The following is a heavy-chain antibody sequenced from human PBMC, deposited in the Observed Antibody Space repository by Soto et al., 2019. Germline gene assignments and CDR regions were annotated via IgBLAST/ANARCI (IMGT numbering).Heavy chain of an antibody. CDR3: AREQGYCSGGSCYRYFDY. D-gene: IGHD2-15*01. V-gene: IGHV1-3*01. J-gene: IGHJ4*02. CDR1: GYTFTSYA. Sequence: ASVKVSCKASGYTFTSYAMHWVRQAPGQRLEWMGWINAGSGSTNYSQKFQGRVTMTRDTSISTAYMELSRLRSDDTAVYYCAREQGYCSGGSCYRYFDYWGQGTLVTVSS. CDR2: INAGSGST.